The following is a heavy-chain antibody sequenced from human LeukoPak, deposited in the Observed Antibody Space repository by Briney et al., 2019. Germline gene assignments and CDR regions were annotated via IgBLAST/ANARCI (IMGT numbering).Heavy chain of an antibody. J-gene: IGHJ4*02. CDR1: GFTFSSYS. CDR2: ISSSSSYI. D-gene: IGHD2-2*01. CDR3: ARASGIVVVPAAKEFDY. V-gene: IGHV3-21*01. Sequence: GGSLRLSCAASGFTFSSYSMNWVRQAPGKGLEWVSSISSSSSYIYYADSVKGRFTISRDNAKNSLCLQMNSLRAEDTAVYYCARASGIVVVPAAKEFDYWGQGTLVTVSS.